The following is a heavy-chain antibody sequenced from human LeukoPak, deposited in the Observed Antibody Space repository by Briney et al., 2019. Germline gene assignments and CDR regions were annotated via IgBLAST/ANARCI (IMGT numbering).Heavy chain of an antibody. CDR2: IYYSGST. CDR1: GGSISSYY. D-gene: IGHD6-19*01. CDR3: ARQDSSGWPPDYFDY. V-gene: IGHV4-59*08. J-gene: IGHJ4*02. Sequence: SETLSLTCTVSGGSISSYYWSWIRQPPGKGLEWIGYIYYSGSTNYNPSLKSRVTISVDTSKNQFSLKLSSVTAADTAVYYCARQDSSGWPPDYFDYWGQGTLVTVSS.